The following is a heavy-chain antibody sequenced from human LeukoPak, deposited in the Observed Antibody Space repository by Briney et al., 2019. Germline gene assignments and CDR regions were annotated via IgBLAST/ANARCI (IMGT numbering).Heavy chain of an antibody. CDR3: ARGVRRGPQYYFDY. Sequence: PGGSLRLSCAASGFTFSSYWMSWVRQAPGKGLEWVANIKQDGSEKYYVDSVKGRFTISRDNAKNSLYLQMNSLRAEDTAVYYCARGVRRGPQYYFDYWGQGTQVTVSS. V-gene: IGHV3-7*01. CDR2: IKQDGSEK. D-gene: IGHD4-11*01. CDR1: GFTFSSYW. J-gene: IGHJ4*02.